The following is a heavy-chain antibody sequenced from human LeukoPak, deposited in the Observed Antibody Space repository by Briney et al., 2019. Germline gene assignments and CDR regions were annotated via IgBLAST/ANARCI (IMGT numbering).Heavy chain of an antibody. CDR3: ARRGPRGSYSTMIVVDTPFQH. V-gene: IGHV3-30*02. CDR2: IRSDSSNQ. J-gene: IGHJ1*01. D-gene: IGHD3-22*01. Sequence: PGGSLRLSCAASAFRFSSYGMHWVRQAPGKGPEWVAFIRSDSSNQYYADSVKGRFTISRDNSKNTLYLQMNSLRAEDTAVYYCARRGPRGSYSTMIVVDTPFQHWGQGTLVTVSS. CDR1: AFRFSSYG.